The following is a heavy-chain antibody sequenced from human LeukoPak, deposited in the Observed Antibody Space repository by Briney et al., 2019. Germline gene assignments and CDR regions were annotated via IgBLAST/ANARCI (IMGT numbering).Heavy chain of an antibody. V-gene: IGHV1-69*13. CDR3: ARAYSNFPFDY. Sequence: SLKVSCKAYGCTFRSYAISWVRQAPGQGLEWMGGIIPIFGTANYAQKFQGRVTITADESTSTAYMELSSLRSEDTAVYYCARAYSNFPFDYWGQGTLVTVSS. J-gene: IGHJ4*02. CDR1: GCTFRSYA. CDR2: IIPIFGTA. D-gene: IGHD4-11*01.